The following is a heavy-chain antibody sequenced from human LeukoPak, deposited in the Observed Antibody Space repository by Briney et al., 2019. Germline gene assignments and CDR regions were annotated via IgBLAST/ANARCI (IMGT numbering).Heavy chain of an antibody. V-gene: IGHV4-59*01. CDR2: IYFSGST. D-gene: IGHD2-21*01. Sequence: SETLSLACTVSGGSIRSYYWSWIRQPPGKGLEWIGYIYFSGSTSYNPSLKSRVTISVDRSKNQFSLKLSSVAAADTAVYYCAKGGKGFPLGLRFDSWGQGTLVSVSS. J-gene: IGHJ4*02. CDR3: AKGGKGFPLGLRFDS. CDR1: GGSIRSYY.